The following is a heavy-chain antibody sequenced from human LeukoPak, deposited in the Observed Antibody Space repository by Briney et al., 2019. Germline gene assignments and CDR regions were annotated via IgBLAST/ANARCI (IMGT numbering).Heavy chain of an antibody. Sequence: GGSLRLSCAASGFTFSNYLMSWVRHAPAKGLERVSAISGSGGSTYYADSVKNRFTISTDNSNNTLYLQMNSLRAEDTAVYYCAKMNYYDSSIWGQGTMVTVSS. V-gene: IGHV3-23*01. D-gene: IGHD3-22*01. CDR2: ISGSGGST. CDR1: GFTFSNYL. CDR3: AKMNYYDSSI. J-gene: IGHJ3*02.